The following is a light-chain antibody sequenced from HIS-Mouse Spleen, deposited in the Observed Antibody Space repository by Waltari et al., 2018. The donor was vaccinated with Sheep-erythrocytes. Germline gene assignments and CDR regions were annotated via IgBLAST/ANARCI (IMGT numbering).Light chain of an antibody. J-gene: IGLJ1*01. CDR3: CSYAGSYNHV. Sequence: QSALTQPRSVSGSPGQSVTISCTGTSSDVGGYNYVSCYQQHPGKAPKLMIDDVSKRPSGVPGLFSGTKSGNTASLPISGLQAEDEADYYCCSYAGSYNHVFATGTKVTVL. V-gene: IGLV2-11*01. CDR1: SSDVGGYNY. CDR2: DVS.